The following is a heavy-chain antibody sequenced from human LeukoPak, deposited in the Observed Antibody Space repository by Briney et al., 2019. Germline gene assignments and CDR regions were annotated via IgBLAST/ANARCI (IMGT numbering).Heavy chain of an antibody. Sequence: GASVKVSCKASGYTFTSYYMHWVRQAPGQGLEWMGIINPSGGSTSYAQKFQGRVTMTRDMSTSTVYMELSSLRSEDTAVYYCARFTSSSWYYNWFDPWGQGALVTVSS. J-gene: IGHJ5*02. V-gene: IGHV1-46*01. D-gene: IGHD6-13*01. CDR1: GYTFTSYY. CDR2: INPSGGST. CDR3: ARFTSSSWYYNWFDP.